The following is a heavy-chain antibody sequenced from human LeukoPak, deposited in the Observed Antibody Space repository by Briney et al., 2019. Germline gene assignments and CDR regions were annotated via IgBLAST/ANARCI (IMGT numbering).Heavy chain of an antibody. Sequence: PGGSLRLSCAASGFTFDDYAMHWVRQAPGKGLEWVSGISWNSGSIGYADSVKGRFTISRDNAKNSLYLQMNSLRAEDTALYYCAKDQAVGTTSDYYYYAMDVWGQGTTVTVSS. CDR3: AKDQAVGTTSDYYYYAMDV. CDR2: ISWNSGSI. V-gene: IGHV3-9*01. J-gene: IGHJ6*02. CDR1: GFTFDDYA. D-gene: IGHD1-26*01.